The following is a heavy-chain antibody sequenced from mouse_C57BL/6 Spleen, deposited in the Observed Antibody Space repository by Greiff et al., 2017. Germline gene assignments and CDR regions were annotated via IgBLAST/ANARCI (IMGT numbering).Heavy chain of an antibody. CDR1: GFSFNTYS. J-gene: IGHJ4*01. CDR2: IRSKSNNSAT. CDR3: VRRSEARDY. Sequence: EVQLVESGGGLVQPKGSLKLSCAASGFSFNTYSMNWVRQAPGQGLEWVARIRSKSNNSATYYADSVKDRFTISRDDSESMLYLQMNNLKTEDTAMYYCVRRSEARDYWGQGTSVTVSS. V-gene: IGHV10-1*01.